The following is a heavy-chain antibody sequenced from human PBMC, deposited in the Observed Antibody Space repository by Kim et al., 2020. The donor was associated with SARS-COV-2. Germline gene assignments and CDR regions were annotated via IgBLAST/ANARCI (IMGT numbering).Heavy chain of an antibody. CDR3: ARDGYYGGSYSFDAFDI. Sequence: GGSLRLSCAASGFTVSSNYMSWVRQAPGKGLEWVSVIYSGGSTYYADSVKGRFTISRDNSKNTLYLQMNSLRAEDTAVYYCARDGYYGGSYSFDAFDIWGQGTMVTVSS. J-gene: IGHJ3*02. CDR1: GFTVSSNY. D-gene: IGHD1-26*01. CDR2: IYSGGST. V-gene: IGHV3-53*01.